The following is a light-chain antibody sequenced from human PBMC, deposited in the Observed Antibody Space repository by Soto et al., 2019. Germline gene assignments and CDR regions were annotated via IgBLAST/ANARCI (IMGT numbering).Light chain of an antibody. CDR2: GAS. Sequence: EIVLTQSPGTLSLSPGDRATLSCRASQSVRSSSLAWYQQKPGQAPRLLIYGASSRATGIPDRFSGSGSGTDFTLTISGLEPEDFAVYYCQQYGSSPPRTFGQGTKVET. V-gene: IGKV3-20*01. CDR3: QQYGSSPPRT. CDR1: QSVRSSS. J-gene: IGKJ1*01.